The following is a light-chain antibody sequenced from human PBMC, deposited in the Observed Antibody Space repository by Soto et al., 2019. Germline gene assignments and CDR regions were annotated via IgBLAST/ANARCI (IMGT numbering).Light chain of an antibody. CDR2: NAS. Sequence: EIVLTQSPATLSLSPWERATISCRASQNVSTFLAWFQQKPGQAPRLLIYNASNRTTGIPARFSGSGSGTDFTLIISSLEPEDFAVYYCQQRSNWTITFGQGTRLEI. CDR1: QNVSTF. V-gene: IGKV3-11*01. J-gene: IGKJ5*01. CDR3: QQRSNWTIT.